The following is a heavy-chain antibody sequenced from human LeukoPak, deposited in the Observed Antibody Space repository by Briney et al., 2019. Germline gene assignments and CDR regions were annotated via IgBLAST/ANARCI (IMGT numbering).Heavy chain of an antibody. V-gene: IGHV3-23*01. CDR1: GFTFSSYA. CDR2: ISGSGVST. J-gene: IGHJ3*02. D-gene: IGHD6-19*01. CDR3: AKSSRWGSGWKDAFDI. Sequence: GGSLRLSCAASGFTFSSYAMSWVRQAPGKGLEGVSSISGSGVSTYYADSVKGRFTISRDNSKNTLYLQMNSLRAEDTAVYYCAKSSRWGSGWKDAFDIWGQGTMVTVSS.